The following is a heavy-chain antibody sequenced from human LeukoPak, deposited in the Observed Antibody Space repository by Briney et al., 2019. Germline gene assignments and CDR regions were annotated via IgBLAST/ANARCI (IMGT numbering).Heavy chain of an antibody. CDR2: INPNSGGT. CDR1: GYTFTGYY. J-gene: IGHJ6*03. Sequence: ASVKVSCKASGYTFTGYYMHWVRQAPGQGLEWMGGINPNSGGTNYAQKFQGRVTMTRDTSISTAYMELSRLRSDDTAVYYCASLSVYDYVWGSYRYLMDVWGKGTTVTISS. D-gene: IGHD3-16*02. V-gene: IGHV1-2*02. CDR3: ASLSVYDYVWGSYRYLMDV.